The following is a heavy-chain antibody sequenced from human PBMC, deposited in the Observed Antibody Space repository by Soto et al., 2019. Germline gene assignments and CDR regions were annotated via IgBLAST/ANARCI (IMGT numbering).Heavy chain of an antibody. V-gene: IGHV4-31*03. CDR2: IYYTGTT. D-gene: IGHD4-17*01. Sequence: SETLSLTCTVSGGSITTGGYYWSWIRQHPGKGLEWIGYIYYTGTTYYNPSLKSRVTMSVDTSKNQFSLKLNLTSVTAADTAVYYCARSPAYGDYANLDTWGQGTLVTVSS. CDR1: GGSITTGGYY. J-gene: IGHJ5*02. CDR3: ARSPAYGDYANLDT.